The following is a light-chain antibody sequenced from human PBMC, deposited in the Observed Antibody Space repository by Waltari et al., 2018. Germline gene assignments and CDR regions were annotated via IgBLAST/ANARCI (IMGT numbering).Light chain of an antibody. CDR2: ENT. V-gene: IGLV1-51*02. CDR1: SSNIGNNY. J-gene: IGLJ7*01. CDR3: GTWDSSLSGAV. Sequence: QSVLTQPPSVSAAPGQRVTISCSGGSSNIGNNYVSWYRQFPGTAPKLLIYENTGRPPGIPGRFPGSKSGTSATLDITGLQAGDEADYYCGTWDSSLSGAVFGGGTHVTVL.